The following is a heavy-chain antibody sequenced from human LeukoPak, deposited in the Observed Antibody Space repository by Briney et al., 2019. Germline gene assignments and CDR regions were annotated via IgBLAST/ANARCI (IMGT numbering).Heavy chain of an antibody. J-gene: IGHJ6*02. CDR1: GGTFSSYA. V-gene: IGHV1-69*01. CDR2: IIPIFGTA. D-gene: IGHD4-23*01. CDR3: AVVHDYGGKITGYYGMDV. Sequence: GSSVKVSCKASGGTFSSYAISWVRHAPGQGLEWMGGIIPIFGTANYAQKFQGSVTITADESTSTAYMELSSLRSEDTAVYYCAVVHDYGGKITGYYGMDVWGQGTTVTVSS.